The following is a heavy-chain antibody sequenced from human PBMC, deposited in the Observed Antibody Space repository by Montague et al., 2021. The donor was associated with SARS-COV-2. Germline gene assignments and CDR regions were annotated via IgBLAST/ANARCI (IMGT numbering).Heavy chain of an antibody. Sequence: SETLSLTCTVSGDSISSSSYNWGWIRQPPGKGLEWIRGVHYSGRPYYNPSLKSRVTIYVDTSKNQLSLKLSSVTAADTAVYYCTRHVHMTWPEPSPGFDYWGQGTLVTVSS. D-gene: IGHD1-1*01. CDR2: VHYSGRP. V-gene: IGHV4-39*01. CDR1: GDSISSSSYN. CDR3: TRHVHMTWPEPSPGFDY. J-gene: IGHJ4*02.